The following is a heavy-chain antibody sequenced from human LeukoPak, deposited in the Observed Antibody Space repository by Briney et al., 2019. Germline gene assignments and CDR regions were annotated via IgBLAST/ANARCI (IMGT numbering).Heavy chain of an antibody. J-gene: IGHJ5*02. Sequence: ASVKVSCKASGGTFSSYAISWVRQAPRQGLEWMGGIIPIFGTANYAQKFQGRVTITTDESTSTAYMELSSLRSEDTAVYYCARDSEYYGSGSYYWFDPWGQGTLVTVSS. CDR3: ARDSEYYGSGSYYWFDP. CDR1: GGTFSSYA. D-gene: IGHD3-10*01. CDR2: IIPIFGTA. V-gene: IGHV1-69*05.